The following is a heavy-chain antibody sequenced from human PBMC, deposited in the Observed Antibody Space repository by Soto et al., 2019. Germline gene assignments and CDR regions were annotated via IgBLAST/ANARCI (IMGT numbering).Heavy chain of an antibody. V-gene: IGHV4-34*01. J-gene: IGHJ4*02. D-gene: IGHD1-26*01. Sequence: PXETLSLTCAVSGGSXSGYIWTWIRQTPGKGLQWIGQINHSGSSIYNPSLKNRVTISTMSNNKFSLELSSVTAADTAVYYCTRGLFSGSSYSGSWYYFDSWGQGTMVTVSS. CDR2: INHSGSS. CDR1: GGSXSGYI. CDR3: TRGLFSGSSYSGSWYYFDS.